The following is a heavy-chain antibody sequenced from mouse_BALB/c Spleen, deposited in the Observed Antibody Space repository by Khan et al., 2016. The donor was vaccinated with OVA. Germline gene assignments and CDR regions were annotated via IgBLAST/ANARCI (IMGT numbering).Heavy chain of an antibody. CDR2: ISYSGST. J-gene: IGHJ2*01. CDR1: GYSITSGYG. V-gene: IGHV3-2*02. D-gene: IGHD1-2*01. Sequence: VQLKESGPGLVKPSQSLSLTCTVTGYSITSGYGWNWIRQLPGKKLEWMGYISYSGSTNYNPSLKSRISISRDTSKHQFFLQLNSVTTDDTATYYCARTASIKYWGQGTTLTVSS. CDR3: ARTASIKY.